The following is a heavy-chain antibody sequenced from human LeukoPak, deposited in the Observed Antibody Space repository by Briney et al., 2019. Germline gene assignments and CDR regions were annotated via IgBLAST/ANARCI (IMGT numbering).Heavy chain of an antibody. Sequence: ASVKVSCKTSGYTFTNYGITWVRQAPGQGLEWMAWMSTNTNYARKFQGRVTLTTDTSTSTAYMELRSLRSDDTAVYYCARERESSNTWTAIAYWGQGTLVTVCS. J-gene: IGHJ4*02. CDR2: MSTNT. CDR1: GYTFTNYG. D-gene: IGHD6-13*01. CDR3: ARERESSNTWTAIAY. V-gene: IGHV1-18*01.